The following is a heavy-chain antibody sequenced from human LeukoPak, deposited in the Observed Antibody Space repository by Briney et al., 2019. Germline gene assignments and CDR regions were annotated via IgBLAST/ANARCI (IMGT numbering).Heavy chain of an antibody. CDR3: ARVLPTLGRSLASDWFDP. CDR2: INPNSGGA. CDR1: GYTFTGYY. Sequence: GASVKVSCKASGYTFTGYYMHWVRQAPGQGLEWMGWINPNSGGANYAQNFQGRVTMTRDTSISTAYMELSRLRSDDTAVYYCARVLPTLGRSLASDWFDPWGQGTLVTVSS. J-gene: IGHJ5*02. D-gene: IGHD3-3*02. V-gene: IGHV1-2*02.